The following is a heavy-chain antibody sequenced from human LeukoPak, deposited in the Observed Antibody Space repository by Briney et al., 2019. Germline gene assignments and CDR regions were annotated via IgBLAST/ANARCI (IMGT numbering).Heavy chain of an antibody. V-gene: IGHV4-61*01. J-gene: IGHJ6*02. Sequence: SETLSLTCTVSGGSVSSGSYYWSWIRQPPGKGLEWIWYIYYSGSTNYNPSLKSRVTISVDTSKNQFSLKLSSVTAADTAVYYCARGGSSGWYWDYYYYGMDVWGQGTTVTVSS. CDR1: GGSVSSGSYY. CDR3: ARGGSSGWYWDYYYYGMDV. D-gene: IGHD6-19*01. CDR2: IYYSGST.